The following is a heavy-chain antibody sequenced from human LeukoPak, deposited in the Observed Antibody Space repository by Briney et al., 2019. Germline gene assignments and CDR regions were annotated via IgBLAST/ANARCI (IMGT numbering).Heavy chain of an antibody. CDR3: ARVDVVVVAATPVGNGFDY. CDR1: GGSISSSSYY. Sequence: KPSETLSLTCTVSGGSISSSSYYWGWIRQPPGKGLEWIGSIYYSGSTYYNPSLKSRVTISVDTSKNQFSLKLSSVTAADTAVYYCARVDVVVVAATPVGNGFDYWGQGTLVTVSS. J-gene: IGHJ4*02. D-gene: IGHD2-15*01. CDR2: IYYSGST. V-gene: IGHV4-39*07.